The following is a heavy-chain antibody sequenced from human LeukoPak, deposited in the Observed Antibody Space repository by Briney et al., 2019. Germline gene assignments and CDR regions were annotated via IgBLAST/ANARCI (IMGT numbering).Heavy chain of an antibody. CDR2: IYYSGST. Sequence: PSETLSLTCTVSGGSISSYYWSWIRQPPGKGLEWIGYIYYSGSTNYNPSLKSRVTISVDTSKNQFSLKLISVTAADTAVYYCASFPAVAGPEHLYYYYYYMDVWGKGTTVTVSS. CDR3: ASFPAVAGPEHLYYYYYYMDV. CDR1: GGSISSYY. D-gene: IGHD6-19*01. V-gene: IGHV4-59*01. J-gene: IGHJ6*03.